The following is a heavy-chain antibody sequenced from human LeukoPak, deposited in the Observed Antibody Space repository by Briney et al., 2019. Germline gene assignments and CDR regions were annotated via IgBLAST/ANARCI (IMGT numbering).Heavy chain of an antibody. Sequence: GGSLRLSCAASGFTFSSYGMHWVRQAPGKGLEWVAVISYDGSNKYYADSVKGRFTISRDNSKNTLYLQMNSLRAEDTAVYYCAKDPQGYCSSTSCWDWFDPWGQGTLVTVSS. CDR3: AKDPQGYCSSTSCWDWFDP. V-gene: IGHV3-30*18. CDR2: ISYDGSNK. CDR1: GFTFSSYG. J-gene: IGHJ5*02. D-gene: IGHD2-2*01.